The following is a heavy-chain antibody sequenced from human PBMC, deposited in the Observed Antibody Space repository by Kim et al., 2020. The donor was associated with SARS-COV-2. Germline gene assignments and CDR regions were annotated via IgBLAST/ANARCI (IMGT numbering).Heavy chain of an antibody. CDR3: ARAQNRVTHYYAMDV. CDR2: IVPVVNAS. J-gene: IGHJ6*02. Sequence: SVKVSCKVSGGRFGDYGISWVRQAPGQGLEWMGHIVPVVNASHYAQKFQGRLSISADGSTNTSFMELNSLKSQDTAIYYCARAQNRVTHYYAMDVWGQGTTVTVSS. V-gene: IGHV1-69*13. CDR1: GGRFGDYG.